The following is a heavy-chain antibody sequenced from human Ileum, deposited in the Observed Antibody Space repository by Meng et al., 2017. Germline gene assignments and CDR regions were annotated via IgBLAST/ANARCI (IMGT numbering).Heavy chain of an antibody. CDR1: GRSISSSDW. V-gene: IGHV4-4*03. CDR2: MNLGGSP. CDR3: AHIFDS. J-gene: IGHJ4*02. Sequence: QLQWPDPGLVEPLGTLSLPCAVSGRSISSSDWWSWVRQPPGKGLEWIAEMNLGGSPNYNPSLKSRVTMSVDKSNDHLSLQLTSVTAADTAVYYCAHIFDSWGQGTLVTVSS.